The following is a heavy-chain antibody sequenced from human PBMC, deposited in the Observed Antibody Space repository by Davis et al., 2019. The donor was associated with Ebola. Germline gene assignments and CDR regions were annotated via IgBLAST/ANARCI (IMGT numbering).Heavy chain of an antibody. J-gene: IGHJ4*02. CDR2: IYYSGAA. CDR1: GGSISGSIKY. CDR3: ASGQPPHDYQSN. Sequence: SETLSLTCTVSGGSISGSIKYWAWIRQPPGKGLEWIGTIYYSGAAYYSPSLKSRVTISLDASKNQFSLKVNSVTAADTALYFCASGQPPHDYQSNWGLGTLVIVSS. D-gene: IGHD4-11*01. V-gene: IGHV4-39*07.